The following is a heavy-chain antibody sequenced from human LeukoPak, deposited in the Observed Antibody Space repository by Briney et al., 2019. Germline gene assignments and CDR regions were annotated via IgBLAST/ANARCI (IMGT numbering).Heavy chain of an antibody. J-gene: IGHJ5*02. Sequence: SVKVSCKASGYTFTGYYMHWVRQAPGQGLEWMGGIIPIFGTANYAQKFQGRVTITADESTSTAYMELSSLRSEDTAVYYCARGSYFDWLPRGWFDPWGQGTLVTVSS. D-gene: IGHD3-9*01. V-gene: IGHV1-69*13. CDR2: IIPIFGTA. CDR1: GYTFTGYY. CDR3: ARGSYFDWLPRGWFDP.